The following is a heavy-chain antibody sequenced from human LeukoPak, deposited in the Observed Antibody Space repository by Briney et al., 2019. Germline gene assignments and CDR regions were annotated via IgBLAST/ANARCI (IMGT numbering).Heavy chain of an antibody. V-gene: IGHV3-21*01. Sequence: GGSLRLSCAASGFTFSSYRMNWVRQAPGKGLEWVSSISSSSSYIYYADSVEGRLTLSRDNARNSLYLQMNSLRAEDTAVYYCARDVEYYYFDYWGQGTLVTVSS. CDR3: ARDVEYYYFDY. J-gene: IGHJ4*02. CDR2: ISSSSSYI. D-gene: IGHD2/OR15-2a*01. CDR1: GFTFSSYR.